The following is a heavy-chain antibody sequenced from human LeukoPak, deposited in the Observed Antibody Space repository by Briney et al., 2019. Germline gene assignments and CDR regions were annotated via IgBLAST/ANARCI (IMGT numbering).Heavy chain of an antibody. CDR2: IKPKTDGETT. J-gene: IGHJ4*02. Sequence: GGSLRLSCVVSGFTFSDYAMNWVRQAPGKGLEWVGRIKPKTDGETTEYAAPVKDRISISRDDSKSMMYLQMNSLKTEDTAVYYCITPLPYSAQGGQGTLVTVSS. CDR1: GFTFSDYA. CDR3: ITPLPYSAQ. V-gene: IGHV3-15*07. D-gene: IGHD2-21*01.